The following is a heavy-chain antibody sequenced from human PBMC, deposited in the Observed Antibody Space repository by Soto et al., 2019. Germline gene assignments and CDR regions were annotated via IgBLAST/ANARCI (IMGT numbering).Heavy chain of an antibody. D-gene: IGHD1-1*01. CDR1: GFMFNAYG. Sequence: GGSLRLSCAASGFMFNAYGMHWVRQAPGKGLEWAAVISFDGSNQYYEESVKGRFTISRDNSMDTVYLQMHSLRAEDTAVYFCVKAGTMTGTGTTPRSFDIWGRGTMVTVSS. J-gene: IGHJ3*02. V-gene: IGHV3-30*18. CDR2: ISFDGSNQ. CDR3: VKAGTMTGTGTTPRSFDI.